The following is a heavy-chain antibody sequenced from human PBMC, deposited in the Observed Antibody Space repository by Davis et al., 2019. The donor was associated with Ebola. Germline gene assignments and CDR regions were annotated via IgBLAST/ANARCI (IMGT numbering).Heavy chain of an antibody. CDR2: ISAYNGNT. D-gene: IGHD3-10*01. V-gene: IGHV1-18*01. CDR1: GYTFTSYA. J-gene: IGHJ5*02. CDR3: ARDYYGSGRPKNWFDP. Sequence: ASVKVSCKASGYTFTSYAMHWVRQAPGQGLEWMGWISAYNGNTNYAQKLQGRVTMTTDTSTSTAYMELRSLRSDDTAVYYCARDYYGSGRPKNWFDPWGQGTLVTVSS.